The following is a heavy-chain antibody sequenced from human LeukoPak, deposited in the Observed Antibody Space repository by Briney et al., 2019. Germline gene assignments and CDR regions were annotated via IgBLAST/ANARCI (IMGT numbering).Heavy chain of an antibody. CDR1: GYTFSTYG. D-gene: IGHD3-22*01. V-gene: IGHV1-18*01. CDR3: AREGYYDRSGYSPLDY. CDR2: ISAFNGNT. Sequence: ASVKVSCKTSGYTFSTYGLSWVRQAPGQGLEWMGWISAFNGNTNYAQKLQGRVTMTTDTSTTTAYMELRSLRSDDTAVYYCAREGYYDRSGYSPLDYWGQGTLVTVSS. J-gene: IGHJ4*02.